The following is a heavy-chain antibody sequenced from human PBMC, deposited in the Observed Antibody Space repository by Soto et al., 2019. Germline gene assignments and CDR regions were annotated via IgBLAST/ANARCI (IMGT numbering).Heavy chain of an antibody. Sequence: GGSLRLSCTASGFTFGDYAMSWVRQAPGKGLECVGFIRNKDYGGTTEYAASVKGRFTISRDDSKSIAYLQMNSLKTEDTAVYYCSRAGGSGWGYYFDYWGQGTLVTVSS. J-gene: IGHJ4*02. CDR2: IRNKDYGGTT. CDR1: GFTFGDYA. D-gene: IGHD6-19*01. V-gene: IGHV3-49*04. CDR3: SRAGGSGWGYYFDY.